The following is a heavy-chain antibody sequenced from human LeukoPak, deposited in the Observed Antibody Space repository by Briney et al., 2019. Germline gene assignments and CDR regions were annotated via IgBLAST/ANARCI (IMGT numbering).Heavy chain of an antibody. CDR2: IYSGGAT. D-gene: IGHD3-9*01. V-gene: IGHV3-66*04. CDR3: ARLHYDVLTGPFDY. J-gene: IGHJ4*02. CDR1: GITVSTNY. Sequence: GGSLRLSCAASGITVSTNYMSWVRQAPGKGLEWVSIIYSGGATFYADSVEGRFTISRENSKNTLWLQMNSLRAEDTAVYYCARLHYDVLTGPFDYWGQGTLVTVSS.